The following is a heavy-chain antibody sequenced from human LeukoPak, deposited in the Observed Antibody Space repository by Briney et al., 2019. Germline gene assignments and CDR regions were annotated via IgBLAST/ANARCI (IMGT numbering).Heavy chain of an antibody. CDR3: ARDKYYDRYFDS. V-gene: IGHV3-7*01. CDR2: IKQDGSEK. J-gene: IGHJ4*02. CDR1: GFTFDSNW. D-gene: IGHD3-22*01. Sequence: GGSLRLSCVASGFTFDSNWMGWVRQAPGKGLEWVANIKQDGSEKYYVDSVKGRFTISRDNAKNSLSLQMNSLRAEDTAVYYCARDKYYDRYFDSWGQGTLVTVSS.